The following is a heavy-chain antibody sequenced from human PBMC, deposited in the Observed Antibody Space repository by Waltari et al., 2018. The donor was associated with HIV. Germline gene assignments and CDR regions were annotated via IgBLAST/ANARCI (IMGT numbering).Heavy chain of an antibody. CDR3: ARGGYYYDISGYYHY. CDR1: GFTFSNFA. CDR2: IWDDGDNK. J-gene: IGHJ4*02. D-gene: IGHD3-22*01. V-gene: IGHV3-33*01. Sequence: LVESGGGVVQPGRSLRLSCAASGFTFSNFAMPWVRQAPGKGLEWVVVIWDDGDNKYYADSVKGRFTISRDNSKNTLYLQMNSLRVEDTAVYYCARGGYYYDISGYYHYWGQGTLVTVSS.